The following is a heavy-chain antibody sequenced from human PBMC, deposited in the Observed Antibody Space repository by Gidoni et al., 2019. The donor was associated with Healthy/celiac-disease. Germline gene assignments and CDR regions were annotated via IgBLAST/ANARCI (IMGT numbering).Heavy chain of an antibody. V-gene: IGHV4-61*02. D-gene: IGHD6-13*01. CDR3: ARGPLYSSSWYYYYGMDV. CDR1: GGSISSGSYY. J-gene: IGHJ6*02. Sequence: QVQLQESGPGLVKPSQTLSLPCTVSGGSISSGSYYWSWIRQPAGKGLEWIGRIYTSGSTNYNPSLKSRVTISVDTSKNQFSLKLSSVTAADTAVYYCARGPLYSSSWYYYYGMDVWGQGTTVTVSS. CDR2: IYTSGST.